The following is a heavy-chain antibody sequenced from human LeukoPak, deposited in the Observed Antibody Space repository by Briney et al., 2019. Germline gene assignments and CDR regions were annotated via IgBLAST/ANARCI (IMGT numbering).Heavy chain of an antibody. V-gene: IGHV4-59*01. CDR1: GGSISSYY. Sequence: SGTLSLTCTVSGGSISSYYWSWIRQPPGKGLEWIGYIYYSGSTNYNPSLKSRVTISVDTSKNQFSLKLSSVTAADTAVYYCARGVLVAAKKEVPSLSAFDIWGQGTMVTVSS. D-gene: IGHD2-15*01. CDR3: ARGVLVAAKKEVPSLSAFDI. CDR2: IYYSGST. J-gene: IGHJ3*02.